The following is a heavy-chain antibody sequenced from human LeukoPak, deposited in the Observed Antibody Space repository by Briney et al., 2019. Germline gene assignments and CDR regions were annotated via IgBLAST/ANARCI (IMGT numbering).Heavy chain of an antibody. V-gene: IGHV4-34*01. CDR1: GGSFSGYY. CDR2: INHSGST. Sequence: SETLSLTCAVYGGSFSGYYWSWLRQPPGKGLEWIGEINHSGSTNYNPSLKSRVTISVDTSKNQFSLKLSSVTAADTAVYYCARGRHCGGDCYSAFDIWGQGTMVTVSS. J-gene: IGHJ3*02. CDR3: ARGRHCGGDCYSAFDI. D-gene: IGHD2-21*02.